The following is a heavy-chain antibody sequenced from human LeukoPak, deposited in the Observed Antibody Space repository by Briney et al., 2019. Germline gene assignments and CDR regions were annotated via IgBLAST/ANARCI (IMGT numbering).Heavy chain of an antibody. CDR2: IYSGGST. CDR1: GFTVSSNY. D-gene: IGHD3-22*01. V-gene: IGHV3-66*01. Sequence: GGSLRLSCAASGFTVSSNYMSWVRQAPGKGLEWVSVIYSGGSTYYADSVKGRFTISRDNSKNTLYLQMNSLRAEDTAVYYCAKDYYDSSGYSSYFDYWGQGTLVTVSS. J-gene: IGHJ4*02. CDR3: AKDYYDSSGYSSYFDY.